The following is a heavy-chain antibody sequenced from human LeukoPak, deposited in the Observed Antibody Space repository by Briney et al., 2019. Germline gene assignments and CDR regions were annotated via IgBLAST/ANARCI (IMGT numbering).Heavy chain of an antibody. J-gene: IGHJ4*02. CDR2: ISYDGSNK. CDR1: GFTFSSYG. D-gene: IGHD3-22*01. V-gene: IGHV3-30*18. CDR3: AKDLHYYDSSGYSPIDY. Sequence: GGSLRLSCAASGFTFSSYGMHWVRQAPGKGLEWVAVISYDGSNKYYADSVKGRLTISRDNSKNTLYLQMNSLRAEDTAVYYCAKDLHYYDSSGYSPIDYWGQGTLVTVSS.